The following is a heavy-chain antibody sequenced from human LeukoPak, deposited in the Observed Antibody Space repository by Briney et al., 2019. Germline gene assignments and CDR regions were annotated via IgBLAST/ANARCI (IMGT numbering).Heavy chain of an antibody. V-gene: IGHV1-2*02. CDR2: INPNSGGT. D-gene: IGHD3-22*01. CDR1: GYTFTGYN. Sequence: ASVKVSCKASGYTFTGYNVHWVRQAPGQGLEWMGWINPNSGGTNYAQKFQGRVTMTRDTSISTAYMELSRLRSDDTAVYYCARSDYYDSSGYPDYWGQGTLVTVSS. CDR3: ARSDYYDSSGYPDY. J-gene: IGHJ4*02.